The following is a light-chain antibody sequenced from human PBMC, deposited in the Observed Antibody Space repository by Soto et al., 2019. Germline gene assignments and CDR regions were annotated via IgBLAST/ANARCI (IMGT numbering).Light chain of an antibody. V-gene: IGKV1-5*01. CDR2: DAS. CDR3: QQYNSYSA. CDR1: QSISRW. J-gene: IGKJ1*01. Sequence: IRMPQSPATLPASVGGRVSNPTGATQSISRWWAWYQQKPEKAHKLLIYDASSLETGVPSRFSGSGSGTEFTLTVSSLQPDDFATYYGQQYNSYSAFGQGTRVDIK.